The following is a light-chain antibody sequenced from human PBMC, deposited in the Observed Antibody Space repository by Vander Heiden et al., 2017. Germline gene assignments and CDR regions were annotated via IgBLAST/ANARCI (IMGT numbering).Light chain of an antibody. CDR2: EVT. CDR1: TSDVGRYNL. J-gene: IGLJ2*01. V-gene: IGLV2-23*02. Sequence: SALPPPASVSGSPGQSITISCTGTTSDVGRYNLVSWYQQQPGKVPKLIIFEVTKRPSGVSHRFSGSRSAYTASLTISGLQAEDEAYYYCCSYADTHLVFGGGTKVTVL. CDR3: CSYADTHLV.